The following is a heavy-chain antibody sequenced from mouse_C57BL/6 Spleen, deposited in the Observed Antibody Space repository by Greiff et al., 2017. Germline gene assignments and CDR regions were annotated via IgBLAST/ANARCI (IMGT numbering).Heavy chain of an antibody. CDR1: GYTFTDYY. D-gene: IGHD1-1*01. CDR3: ARTPDYYGSSPYFDY. CDR2: INPYNGGT. V-gene: IGHV1-19*01. J-gene: IGHJ2*01. Sequence: VQLQQSGPVLVKPGASVKMSCKASGYTFTDYYMNWVKQSHGKSLEWIGVINPYNGGTSYNQKFKGKATLTVDKSSSTAYMELNSLTSEDSAVYYCARTPDYYGSSPYFDYWGQGTTLTVSS.